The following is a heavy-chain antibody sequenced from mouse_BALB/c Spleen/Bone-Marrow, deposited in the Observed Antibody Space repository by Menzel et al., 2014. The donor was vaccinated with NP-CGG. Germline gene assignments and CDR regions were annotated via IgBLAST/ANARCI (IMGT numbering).Heavy chain of an antibody. CDR2: IDTSDSYT. D-gene: IGHD2-4*01. CDR3: ARGGHDFSLDY. CDR1: GYTFTDNW. J-gene: IGHJ4*01. Sequence: VQLQPSGAELGIPGASVKMSCKASGYTFTDNWMYWVKQRPGQGLEWIGAIDTSDSYTNFNQKFMGKASLTVDASSSTAYMQVSSLTSDDSAVYYCARGGHDFSLDYWGQGTSVTVSS. V-gene: IGHV1-69*01.